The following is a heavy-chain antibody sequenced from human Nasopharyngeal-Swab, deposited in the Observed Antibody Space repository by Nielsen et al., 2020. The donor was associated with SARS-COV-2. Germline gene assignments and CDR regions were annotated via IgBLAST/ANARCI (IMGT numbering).Heavy chain of an antibody. V-gene: IGHV4-38-2*01. Sequence: TLPLPRAISGYSLSHGYYRGWIRQPPGKGLEWIGSIYHSGSTDYNPSLKSRVTISVDTSKNQFSLKLSSVTAADTAVYYCARRTRYSNYAYYYMDVWGKGTTVTVSS. CDR2: IYHSGST. CDR1: GYSLSHGYY. D-gene: IGHD4-11*01. CDR3: ARRTRYSNYAYYYMDV. J-gene: IGHJ6*03.